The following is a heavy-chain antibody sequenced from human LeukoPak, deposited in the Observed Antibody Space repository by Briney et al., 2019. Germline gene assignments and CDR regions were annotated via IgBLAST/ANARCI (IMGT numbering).Heavy chain of an antibody. D-gene: IGHD1-20*01. CDR2: IYYSGST. CDR1: GGSISSSSYY. V-gene: IGHV4-39*01. Sequence: SETLSLTCTVSGGSISSSSYYWGWIRQPPGKGLEWIGSIYYSGSTYYNPSLKSRVTISVDTSKNQFSLKPSSVTAADTAVYYCARHTYNWEWVYWGQGTLVTVSS. CDR3: ARHTYNWEWVY. J-gene: IGHJ4*02.